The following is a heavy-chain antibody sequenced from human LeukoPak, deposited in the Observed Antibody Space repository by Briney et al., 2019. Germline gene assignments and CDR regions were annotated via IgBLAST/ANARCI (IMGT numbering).Heavy chain of an antibody. CDR2: IYYSGST. CDR1: GGSFSGYY. V-gene: IGHV4-59*08. D-gene: IGHD1-1*01. Sequence: PSETLSLTCAVYGGSFSGYYWNWIRQPPGKGLEWIGFIYYSGSTNYSPSLKSRVTISVDTSKNQFSLKLTSVTAADTAVYYCARHGNGAFDIWGQGTMVTVSS. CDR3: ARHGNGAFDI. J-gene: IGHJ3*02.